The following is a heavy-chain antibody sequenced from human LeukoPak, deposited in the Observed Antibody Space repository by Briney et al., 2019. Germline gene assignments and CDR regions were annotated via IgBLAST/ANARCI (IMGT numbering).Heavy chain of an antibody. Sequence: PGGSLRLSCAASGFNFNSYWMSWVRQAPGKGLEWVANIKQDGSEEYYVDSVKGRFTISRDNAKNSLYLQMNSLRAEDTAVYYCARDPGRYFDGSIYNYVYYFDYWGQGTLVTVSS. V-gene: IGHV3-7*01. D-gene: IGHD3-22*01. J-gene: IGHJ4*02. CDR3: ARDPGRYFDGSIYNYVYYFDY. CDR2: IKQDGSEE. CDR1: GFNFNSYW.